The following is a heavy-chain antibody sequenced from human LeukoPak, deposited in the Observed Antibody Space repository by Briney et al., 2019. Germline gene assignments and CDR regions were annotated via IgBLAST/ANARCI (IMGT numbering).Heavy chain of an antibody. Sequence: ASVKVSCKASGGTFSSYAISWVRQAPGQGLEWMGRIIPIFGTANYAQKFQGRVTITTDESTSTAYMELSSLRSEDTAVYYCARGVDYDFWKPLSYWGQGTLVTVSS. CDR1: GGTFSSYA. CDR3: ARGVDYDFWKPLSY. CDR2: IIPIFGTA. V-gene: IGHV1-69*05. J-gene: IGHJ4*02. D-gene: IGHD3-3*01.